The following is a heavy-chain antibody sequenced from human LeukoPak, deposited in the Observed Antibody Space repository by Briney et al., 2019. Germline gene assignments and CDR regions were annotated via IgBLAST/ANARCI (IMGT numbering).Heavy chain of an antibody. J-gene: IGHJ4*02. Sequence: GGSLRLSCAASGFTFSSYEMNWVRQAPGKGLEWISYISSGGGSIYYADSVKGRFTISRDNSKNTLYLQMNSLRAEDTAVYYCASHLSSSGFDYWGQGTLVTVSS. V-gene: IGHV3-48*03. CDR2: ISSGGGSI. CDR1: GFTFSSYE. D-gene: IGHD6-6*01. CDR3: ASHLSSSGFDY.